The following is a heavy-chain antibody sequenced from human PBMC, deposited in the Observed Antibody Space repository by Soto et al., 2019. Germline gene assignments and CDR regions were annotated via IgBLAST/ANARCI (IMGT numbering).Heavy chain of an antibody. V-gene: IGHV3-33*01. D-gene: IGHD2-15*01. CDR1: GFTFSSYG. J-gene: IGHJ5*02. CDR3: ARDQCSGGSCHWFDP. CDR2: IWYDGSNK. Sequence: GGSLRLSCAASGFTFSSYGMHWVRQAPGKGLEWVAVIWYDGSNKYYADSVKGRFTISRDNSKNTLYLQMNSLRAEDTAVYYCARDQCSGGSCHWFDPWGQGTLVTVSS.